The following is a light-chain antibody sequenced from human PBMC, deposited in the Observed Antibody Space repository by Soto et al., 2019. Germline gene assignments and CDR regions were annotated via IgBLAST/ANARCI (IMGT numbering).Light chain of an antibody. CDR1: QSISSW. CDR2: DAS. J-gene: IGKJ1*01. CDR3: QQYNSYSWT. V-gene: IGKV1-5*01. Sequence: DIQMTQYPSTLSASVGDRVTITCRASQSISSWLAWYQQKPGKAPKLLIYDASTLESGVPSRFSGSRSGTEFTLTISGLQPDDFATYYCQQYNSYSWTFGQGTKVDIK.